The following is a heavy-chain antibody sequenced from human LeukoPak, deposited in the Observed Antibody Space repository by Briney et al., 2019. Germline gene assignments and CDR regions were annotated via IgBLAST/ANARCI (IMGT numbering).Heavy chain of an antibody. J-gene: IGHJ4*02. CDR2: ISSSSSYI. CDR3: ASAAVAGIVDY. Sequence: GGSLRLSCSASGFTFSSYSMNWVRQAPGKGLEWVSSISSSSSYIYYADSVKGRFTISRDNAKNSLYLQMNSLRAEDTAVYYCASAAVAGIVDYWGQGTLVTVSS. CDR1: GFTFSSYS. D-gene: IGHD6-19*01. V-gene: IGHV3-21*01.